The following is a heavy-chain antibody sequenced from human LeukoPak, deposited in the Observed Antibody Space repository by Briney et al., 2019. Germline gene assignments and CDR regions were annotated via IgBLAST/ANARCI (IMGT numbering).Heavy chain of an antibody. CDR2: ISAYNGNT. Sequence: AASVKVSCKASGYTFIGYYMHWVRQAPGQGLEWMGWISAYNGNTNYAQKLQGRVTMTTDTSTSTAYMELRSLRSDDTAVYYCARPVDYDILTGWVYWGQGTLVTVSS. D-gene: IGHD3-9*01. V-gene: IGHV1-18*04. CDR3: ARPVDYDILTGWVY. J-gene: IGHJ4*02. CDR1: GYTFIGYY.